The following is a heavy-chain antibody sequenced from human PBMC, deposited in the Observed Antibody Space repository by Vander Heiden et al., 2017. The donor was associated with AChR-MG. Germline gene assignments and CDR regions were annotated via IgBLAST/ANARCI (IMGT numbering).Heavy chain of an antibody. CDR3: ARVSDPYGLRGYYYGMDV. V-gene: IGHV1-69*01. J-gene: IGHJ6*02. D-gene: IGHD3-10*01. Sequence: QVQLVQSGAEVKKPGSSVKVSCKASGGTFSSYAISWVRQAPGQGLEWMGGIIPIFGTANYAQKFQGRVTITADESTSTAYMELSSLRSEDTAVYYCARVSDPYGLRGYYYGMDVWGQGTTVTVSS. CDR2: IIPIFGTA. CDR1: GGTFSSYA.